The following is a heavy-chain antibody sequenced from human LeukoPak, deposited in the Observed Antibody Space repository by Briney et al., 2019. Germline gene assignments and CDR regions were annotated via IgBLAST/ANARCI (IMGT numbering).Heavy chain of an antibody. Sequence: GGSLRLSCAASGFTFSSYSMNWVRQAPGKGLEWVSYISSSSAIYYADSVKGRFTISRDNAENSLYLQMNSLRAEDTAVYYCARVIGSYGDSAYWGQGTLVTVSS. CDR3: ARVIGSYGDSAY. CDR2: ISSSSAI. J-gene: IGHJ4*02. D-gene: IGHD1-26*01. V-gene: IGHV3-48*04. CDR1: GFTFSSYS.